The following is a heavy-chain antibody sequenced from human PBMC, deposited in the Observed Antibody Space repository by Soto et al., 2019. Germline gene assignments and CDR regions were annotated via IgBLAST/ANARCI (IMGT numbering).Heavy chain of an antibody. D-gene: IGHD3-3*01. V-gene: IGHV3-23*01. J-gene: IGHJ4*02. CDR1: GFTFSNYA. CDR2: ISGSGDST. Sequence: GGSLRLSCAGSGFTFSNYAMSWVRQAPGKGLEWVSAISGSGDSTYYANSVKGRFTISRDNSKKTLYLQMNSLRAEDTAVYYCAKDTQKEWLLVFHYWGQGTLVTVSS. CDR3: AKDTQKEWLLVFHY.